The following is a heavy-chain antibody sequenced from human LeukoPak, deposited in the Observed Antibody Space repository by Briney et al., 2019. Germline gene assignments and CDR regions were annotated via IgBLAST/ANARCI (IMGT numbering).Heavy chain of an antibody. CDR3: ARGVHYYDSTQYYMDV. J-gene: IGHJ6*03. CDR2: INHSGST. D-gene: IGHD3-22*01. Sequence: SETLSLTFAVYGGSCSGYYWSCLRQPPGKGLEWIGEINHSGSTNYNPSLKSRVTISVDTSKNQFSLKLSSVTAADTAVYYCARGVHYYDSTQYYMDVWGKGTTVTVSS. V-gene: IGHV4-34*01. CDR1: GGSCSGYY.